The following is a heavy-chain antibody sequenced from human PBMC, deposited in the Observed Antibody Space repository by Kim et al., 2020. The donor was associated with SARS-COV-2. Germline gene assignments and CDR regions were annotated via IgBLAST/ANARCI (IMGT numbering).Heavy chain of an antibody. D-gene: IGHD3-10*01. V-gene: IGHV4-59*01. CDR3: GGYYKRQGGRGY. Sequence: SETLSLTCTVSGVSMTYYHWSWIRQPPGNGLEWIGYINYDGSPKYAPSLTSRLTISVDTSKSQFSLKLSSVTAADTAVYFCGGYYKRQGGRGYWCQGILVTVSS. CDR1: GVSMTYYH. CDR2: INYDGSP. J-gene: IGHJ4*02.